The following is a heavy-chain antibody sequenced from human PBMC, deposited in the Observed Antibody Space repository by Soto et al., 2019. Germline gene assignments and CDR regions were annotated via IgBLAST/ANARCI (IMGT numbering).Heavy chain of an antibody. V-gene: IGHV1-18*01. CDR2: ISAYNGNT. CDR3: AGGGGLHSVYGMDV. CDR1: GYTFTSYG. Sequence: QVQLVQSGAEVKKPGASVKVSCKASGYTFTSYGISWVRQAPGQGLEWMGWISAYNGNTNYAQKLQGRVTMTTDTSPRAGDMEPESPETGRTGVEYLAGGGGLHSVYGMDVWGQGTTVTVSS. D-gene: IGHD2-15*01. J-gene: IGHJ6*02.